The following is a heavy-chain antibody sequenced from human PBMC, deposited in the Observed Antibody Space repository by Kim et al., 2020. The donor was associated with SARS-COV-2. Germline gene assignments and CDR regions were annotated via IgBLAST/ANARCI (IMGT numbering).Heavy chain of an antibody. J-gene: IGHJ6*02. V-gene: IGHV7-4-1*02. CDR3: ASPGTTIWAYYYYGMDV. Sequence: ASVKVSCKASGYTFTSYAMNWVRQAPGQGLEWMGWINTNTGNPTYAQGFTGRFVFSLDTSVSTAYLQISSLKAEDTAVYYCASPGTTIWAYYYYGMDVWGQGTTVTVSS. CDR1: GYTFTSYA. CDR2: INTNTGNP. D-gene: IGHD1-7*01.